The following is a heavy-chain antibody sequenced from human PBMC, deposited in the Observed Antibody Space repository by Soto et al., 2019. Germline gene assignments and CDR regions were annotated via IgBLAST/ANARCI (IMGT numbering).Heavy chain of an antibody. D-gene: IGHD6-25*01. CDR3: ARAPSWTAGPFGY. CDR2: TYSGGST. J-gene: IGHJ4*02. Sequence: EVQLVESGGGLVQPGGSLRLSCAASGFTVSSNYMSWVRQAPGKGPEWVSVTYSGGSTYYADSVKGRFTISRDNSKNTLYLQMNSLRAEDTAVYYCARAPSWTAGPFGYWGQGTLVTVSS. V-gene: IGHV3-66*01. CDR1: GFTVSSNY.